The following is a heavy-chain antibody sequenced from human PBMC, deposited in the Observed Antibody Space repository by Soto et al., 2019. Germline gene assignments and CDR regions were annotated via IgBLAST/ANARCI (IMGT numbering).Heavy chain of an antibody. Sequence: HPGGSLRLSCAASGFTFSSYAMSWVRQAPGKGLEWVSAISGSGGSTYYADSVKGRFTISRDNSKNTLYLQMNSLRAEDTAVYYCAKVHRPNMIVEVVYYYYGMDVWGQGTTVTVSS. D-gene: IGHD3-22*01. J-gene: IGHJ6*02. CDR3: AKVHRPNMIVEVVYYYYGMDV. V-gene: IGHV3-23*01. CDR1: GFTFSSYA. CDR2: ISGSGGST.